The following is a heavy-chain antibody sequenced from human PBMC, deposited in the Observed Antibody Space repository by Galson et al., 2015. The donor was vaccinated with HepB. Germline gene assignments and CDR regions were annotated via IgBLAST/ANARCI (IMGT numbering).Heavy chain of an antibody. V-gene: IGHV1-69*05. CDR2: IITIFGTA. CDR3: ARDTYYYDSSGYYLGH. J-gene: IGHJ4*02. Sequence: SVKVSCKASGVTFSSYAISWVRQAPGQGLEWMGGIITIFGTANYAQKFQGRVTITTDESTSTAYMELSSLRSEDTAVYYCARDTYYYDSSGYYLGHWGQGTLVTVSS. CDR1: GVTFSSYA. D-gene: IGHD3-22*01.